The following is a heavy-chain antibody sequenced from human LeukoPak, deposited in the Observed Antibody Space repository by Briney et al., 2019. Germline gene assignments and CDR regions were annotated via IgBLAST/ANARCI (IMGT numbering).Heavy chain of an antibody. CDR2: ISSSSSTI. CDR1: GFTFNKYN. D-gene: IGHD5-18*01. CDR3: ARQSHDTETIDY. V-gene: IGHV3-48*01. J-gene: IGHJ4*02. Sequence: PGGSLRLSCAASGFTFNKYNMNCVREAPGKGLEWGSYISSSSSTIYYADSVKGRFTISKDKARNSLYLQMNSLRSEDTAVYYCARQSHDTETIDYWGQGTLVTVSS.